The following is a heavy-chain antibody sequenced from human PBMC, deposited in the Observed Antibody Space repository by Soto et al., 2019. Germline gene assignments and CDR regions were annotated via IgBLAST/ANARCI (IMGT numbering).Heavy chain of an antibody. CDR1: GYTFTNYG. V-gene: IGHV1-18*01. Sequence: QVQLVQSGGEVKKPGASVKVSCKASGYTFTNYGISWVRQAPGQGLEWMGWINVYNGNTNYAQKVQGRVTMTTDTSTSTDYMELRSLRSDGTAVYYCARGVGSGSYYNQYNWFDPWGQGTLVTVSS. J-gene: IGHJ5*02. CDR2: INVYNGNT. D-gene: IGHD3-10*01. CDR3: ARGVGSGSYYNQYNWFDP.